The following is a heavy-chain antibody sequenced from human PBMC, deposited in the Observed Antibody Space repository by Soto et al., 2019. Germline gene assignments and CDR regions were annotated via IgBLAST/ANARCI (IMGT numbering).Heavy chain of an antibody. CDR3: VKGDLDTAVVNSPDAFDF. Sequence: SLKISCEASGFIFGDFGMHWVRQAPGNGLEWVAVISYDGNNKYYAQSVKGRFTISRDNSKNTLFLNMDSLRPEDTAVYHCVKGDLDTAVVNSPDAFDFWGPGTMVTVSS. CDR1: GFIFGDFG. J-gene: IGHJ3*01. CDR2: ISYDGNNK. V-gene: IGHV3-30*18. D-gene: IGHD5-18*01.